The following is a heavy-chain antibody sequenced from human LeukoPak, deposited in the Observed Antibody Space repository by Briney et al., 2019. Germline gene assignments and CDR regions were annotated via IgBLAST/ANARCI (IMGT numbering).Heavy chain of an antibody. Sequence: SETLSLTCTVSGGSISSYYWSWIRKPPGKGLEWIGYIYYSGSTNYNPSLKSRVTISVDTSKNQFSLKLSSVIAADTAVYYCARVSYCSSTSCPHYFDYWGQGTLVTVSS. CDR1: GGSISSYY. CDR3: ARVSYCSSTSCPHYFDY. J-gene: IGHJ4*02. D-gene: IGHD2-2*01. V-gene: IGHV4-59*01. CDR2: IYYSGST.